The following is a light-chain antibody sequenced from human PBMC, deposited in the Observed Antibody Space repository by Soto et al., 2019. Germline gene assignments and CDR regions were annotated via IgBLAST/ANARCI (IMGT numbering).Light chain of an antibody. CDR1: SSDVGYHNY. Sequence: QSALTQPASVSGSPGQSITISSTGNSSDVGYHNYVSWYRQHPGKAPRLMIYEVNNRPSGVSNRFSGSKSGNTASLTISGLQAEDEADYYCSSCTSSNTLLYVFGTGTKVTVL. CDR2: EVN. J-gene: IGLJ1*01. CDR3: SSCTSSNTLLYV. V-gene: IGLV2-14*01.